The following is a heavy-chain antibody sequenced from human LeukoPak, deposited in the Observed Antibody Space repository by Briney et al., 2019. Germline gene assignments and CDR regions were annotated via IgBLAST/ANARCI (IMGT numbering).Heavy chain of an antibody. J-gene: IGHJ4*02. CDR2: INPNNGGT. V-gene: IGHV1-2*02. CDR3: ARAGVWFWEITDY. D-gene: IGHD3-10*01. CDR1: GYTITGYY. Sequence: ASVKVTCNASGYTITGYYMHWVRHPPPQGHERMGWINPNNGGTNYEKQFQDRVTMTRDTSISTAYMELSRLRSDETAVHYCARAGVWFWEITDYWGQGTLVTVSS.